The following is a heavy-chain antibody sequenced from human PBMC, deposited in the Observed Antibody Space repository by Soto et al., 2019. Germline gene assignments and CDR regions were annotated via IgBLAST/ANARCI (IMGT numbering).Heavy chain of an antibody. D-gene: IGHD6-19*01. CDR2: IGSRGDST. V-gene: IGHV3-23*01. CDR1: GFTFSSFP. CDR3: AKDLIYGYNSGRPFDS. J-gene: IGHJ4*02. Sequence: EVQLLESGGGLLQPGGSLRLSCAASGFTFSSFPMSWVRQAPGKGLEWVSAIGSRGDSTYYADSVKGRFTISRDNSKNTLYLQMNSLRAEDTAVYYCAKDLIYGYNSGRPFDSWGQGTLVTVSS.